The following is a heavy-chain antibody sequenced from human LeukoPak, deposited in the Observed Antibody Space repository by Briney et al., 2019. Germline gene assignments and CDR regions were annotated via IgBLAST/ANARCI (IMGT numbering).Heavy chain of an antibody. Sequence: GSLRLSCAASGFTFSNAWMSWVRQAPGKGLEWVGRIKSKTDGGTTDYAAPVKGRFTISRDDSKNTLYLQMNSLKTEDTAVYYCTTNDYGDYVGEDYFDYWGQGTLVTVSS. V-gene: IGHV3-15*01. J-gene: IGHJ4*02. D-gene: IGHD4-17*01. CDR3: TTNDYGDYVGEDYFDY. CDR1: GFTFSNAW. CDR2: IKSKTDGGTT.